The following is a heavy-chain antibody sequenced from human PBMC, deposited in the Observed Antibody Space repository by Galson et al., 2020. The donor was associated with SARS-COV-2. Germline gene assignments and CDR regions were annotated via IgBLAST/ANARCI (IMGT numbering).Heavy chain of an antibody. CDR1: GYTFTSYG. D-gene: IGHD6-6*01. CDR2: ISAYNGNT. J-gene: IGHJ6*03. Sequence: ASVKVSCKASGYTFTSYGISWVRQAPGQGLEWMGWISAYNGNTHYAQKLQGRVTMTTDTSTSTAYMELRSLRSDDTAVYYCAREGEYSSSPARGYYYYYMDVWGKGTTVTVSS. CDR3: AREGEYSSSPARGYYYYYMDV. V-gene: IGHV1-18*01.